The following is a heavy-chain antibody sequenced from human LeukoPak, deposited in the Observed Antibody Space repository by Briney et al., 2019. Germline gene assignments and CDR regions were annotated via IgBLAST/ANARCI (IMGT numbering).Heavy chain of an antibody. V-gene: IGHV1-2*06. CDR1: GYTFTGYY. CDR2: INPNSGGT. J-gene: IGHJ4*02. Sequence: ASVKVACKASGYTFTGYYMHWVRQAPGQGLEWMGRINPNSGGTNYAQKFQGRVTMTRETSISTAYMELSRLRSDDTAVYYCARTSRGSYPTTDYWGQGTLVTVSS. CDR3: ARTSRGSYPTTDY. D-gene: IGHD1-26*01.